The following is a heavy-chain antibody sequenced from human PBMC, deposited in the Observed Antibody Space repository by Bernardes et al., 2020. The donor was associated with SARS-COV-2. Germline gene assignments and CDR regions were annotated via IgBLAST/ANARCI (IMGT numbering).Heavy chain of an antibody. CDR2: FYFSGST. J-gene: IGHJ4*02. V-gene: IGHV4-59*01. CDR3: AREGRLYGQTGGPFDF. D-gene: IGHD4-17*01. Sequence: SETLSLTCTVSGGSISSYYWSWIRQPPGKGLEWIGYFYFSGSTKYSPSLKSRVTISVDTSKNQFSLKLSSVTAADTAVYYCAREGRLYGQTGGPFDFWGQGTLVTVSS. CDR1: GGSISSYY.